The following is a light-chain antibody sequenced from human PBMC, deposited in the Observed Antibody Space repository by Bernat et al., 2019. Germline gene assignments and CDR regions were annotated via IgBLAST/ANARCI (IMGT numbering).Light chain of an antibody. CDR2: EVS. CDR1: ESLLHSDGKTY. CDR3: MQSIQLPHT. Sequence: DIVMTQTPLSLSVTPGQPASISCKSSESLLHSDGKTYLSWYLQKAGQPPQVLIYEVSNRFSGGPKRFSGSGSGTGFTLKISRVEAGDVGVYYCMQSIQLPHTFGGGTRLEIK. V-gene: IGKV2D-29*01. J-gene: IGKJ4*01.